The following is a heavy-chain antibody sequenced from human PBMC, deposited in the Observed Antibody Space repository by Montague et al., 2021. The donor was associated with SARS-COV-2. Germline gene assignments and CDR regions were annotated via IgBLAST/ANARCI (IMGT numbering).Heavy chain of an antibody. V-gene: IGHV3-48*03. CDR3: ATNKYCTLHDCLHGRHYFDH. J-gene: IGHJ4*02. CDR2: ISSRGATI. Sequence: YRSLSLSASGFDFFNFDMAWVRQAPGRGLEWISDISSRGATILYADSLKGRFTISRDNIQKSLYLQMNSLRAEDTAVYYCATNKYCTLHDCLHGRHYFDHWGQGTLVTVSS. CDR1: GFDFFNFD. D-gene: IGHD2-8*01.